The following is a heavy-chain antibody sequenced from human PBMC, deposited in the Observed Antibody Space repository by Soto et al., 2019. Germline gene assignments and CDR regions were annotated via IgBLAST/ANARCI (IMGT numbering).Heavy chain of an antibody. CDR1: GGSISSSSYY. V-gene: IGHV4-39*02. CDR2: MYCSGST. CDR3: ARSASEVVPAARKGFDY. Sequence: SETLSLTCTVSGGSISSSSYYWGWIRQPPGKGREWIGSMYCSGSTYYNPSLKSRVTITVDTSKNHFSLKLSPVTAADTAVNYWARSASEVVPAARKGFDYWGQGTLVTVSS. J-gene: IGHJ4*02. D-gene: IGHD2-2*01.